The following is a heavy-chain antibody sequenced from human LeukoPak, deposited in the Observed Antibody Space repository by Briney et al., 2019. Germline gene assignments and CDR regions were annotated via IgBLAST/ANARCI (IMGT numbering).Heavy chain of an antibody. Sequence: ASVKVSCKSSGYTFTRHYLHWVRQAPGQGLEWVGLINPTGTSSWSAQKFQGRVTLTRDMSTSTDYMELSSLRSEDTAVYYCARDMDSGPDFFDYWGLGTLVTVSS. CDR3: ARDMDSGPDFFDY. CDR2: INPTGTSS. CDR1: GYTFTRHY. D-gene: IGHD1-26*01. V-gene: IGHV1-46*01. J-gene: IGHJ4*02.